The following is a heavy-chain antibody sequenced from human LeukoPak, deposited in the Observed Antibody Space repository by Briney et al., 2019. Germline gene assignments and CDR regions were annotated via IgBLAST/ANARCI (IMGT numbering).Heavy chain of an antibody. Sequence: PGGSLRLSCAASGFTFSRYWMNWVRQAPGKGLEWVANIKEDGGEKYYVDTVKGRFTISRDNAKNSLYLQMNSLRAEDTAVYYCARDVRPVTHYYGMDVWGQGTTVTVSS. CDR3: ARDVRPVTHYYGMDV. CDR1: GFTFSRYW. CDR2: IKEDGGEK. D-gene: IGHD4-17*01. V-gene: IGHV3-7*01. J-gene: IGHJ6*02.